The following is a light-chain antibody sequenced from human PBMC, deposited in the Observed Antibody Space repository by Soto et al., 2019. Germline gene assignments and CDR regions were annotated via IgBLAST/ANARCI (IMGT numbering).Light chain of an antibody. CDR2: DAS. CDR1: QGISTY. CDR3: QQANSFPLT. V-gene: IGKV1-12*01. J-gene: IGKJ4*01. Sequence: DIQMTQSPSSVSASVGDRVTITCRASQGISTYLAWYQQKPGKAPKLLIYDASILQSGVPSRFSGSGSGTDFTLTISSLQPEDFQTYYCQQANSFPLTFGGGTKVDVK.